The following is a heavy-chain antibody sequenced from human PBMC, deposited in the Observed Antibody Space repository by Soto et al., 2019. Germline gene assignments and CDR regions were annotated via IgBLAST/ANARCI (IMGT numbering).Heavy chain of an antibody. CDR2: ISAYNGNT. CDR3: ARGPGGLEWLGPYYYYGMDV. Sequence: QVPLVQSGAEVKKPGASVKVSCKASGYTFTSYGISWVRQAPGQGLEWMGWISAYNGNTNYAQKLQGRVTMTTDTSTSTAYMELRSLRSDDTAVYYCARGPGGLEWLGPYYYYGMDVWGQGTTVTVSS. D-gene: IGHD3-3*01. V-gene: IGHV1-18*04. CDR1: GYTFTSYG. J-gene: IGHJ6*02.